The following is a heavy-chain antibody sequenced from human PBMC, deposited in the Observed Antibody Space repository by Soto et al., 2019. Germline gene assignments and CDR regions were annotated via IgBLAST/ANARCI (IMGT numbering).Heavy chain of an antibody. CDR3: ARVLGGFWPNWFDP. Sequence: SVPQALSWTVFGGKISSHDGRWIRQPPGRGLECRGYIDDSGSTNYNPSLKSRVTRSVDTSKNQFSLKLSSVTAADTAVYYCARVLGGFWPNWFDPWGQGT. D-gene: IGHD3-3*01. J-gene: IGHJ5*02. CDR1: GGKISSHD. V-gene: IGHV4-59*11. CDR2: IDDSGST.